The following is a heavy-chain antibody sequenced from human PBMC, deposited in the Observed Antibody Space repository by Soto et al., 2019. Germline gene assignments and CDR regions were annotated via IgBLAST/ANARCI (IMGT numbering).Heavy chain of an antibody. Sequence: EVQLVESGGGLVKPGGSLRLSCAASGFTFSSYSMNWVRQAPGKGLEWVSSISSSSSYIYYADSVKGRFTISRDNAKNSLYMQMTGLRAEDTAVYYCARDGDYGDYWGQGTLVTVSS. V-gene: IGHV3-21*03. CDR3: ARDGDYGDY. D-gene: IGHD4-17*01. J-gene: IGHJ4*02. CDR1: GFTFSSYS. CDR2: ISSSSSYI.